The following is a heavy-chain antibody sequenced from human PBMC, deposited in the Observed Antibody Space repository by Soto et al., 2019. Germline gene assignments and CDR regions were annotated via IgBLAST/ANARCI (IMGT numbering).Heavy chain of an antibody. CDR3: ARLGGYCSSARCYGYYGMDV. D-gene: IGHD2-2*01. CDR1: GGPISSGPYS. V-gene: IGHV4-39*01. Sequence: PSETLSLTCTDSGGPISSGPYSWGWIRQPPGEGLEWIGIFYYSENTHYNPSLESRVTISVDTSKNQFSLKVSSVTVADTAVYYCARLGGYCSSARCYGYYGMDVWGQGTTVTVSS. J-gene: IGHJ6*02. CDR2: FYYSENT.